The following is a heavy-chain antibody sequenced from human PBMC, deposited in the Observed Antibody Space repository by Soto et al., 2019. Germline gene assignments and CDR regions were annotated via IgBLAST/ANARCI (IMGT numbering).Heavy chain of an antibody. Sequence: QVQLVQSGAEVKKPGSSVKVSCKASGGTFSSYAISWVRQAPGQGLEWMGGIIPIFGTANYAQKFQGRVTTTADESMSKDNMELSRQRYEDTAVYYCARGDPSVTTYVDWGQGTMVTVSS. CDR3: ARGDPSVTTYVD. J-gene: IGHJ3*01. CDR2: IIPIFGTA. CDR1: GGTFSSYA. D-gene: IGHD4-17*01. V-gene: IGHV1-69*12.